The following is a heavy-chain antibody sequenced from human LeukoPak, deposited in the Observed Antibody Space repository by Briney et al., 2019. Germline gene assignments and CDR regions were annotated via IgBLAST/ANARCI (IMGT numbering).Heavy chain of an antibody. CDR2: IIPIFDTT. J-gene: IGHJ4*02. D-gene: IGHD1-26*01. Sequence: SVKVSCRASGGTFSNYAINWVRQAPGQGLEWMGGIIPIFDTTNYAQKFQGRVTITADESMSTAYMELSSLRSEDTAVYYCARVYDGSYYLDYWGQGTLVTVSS. CDR1: GGTFSNYA. CDR3: ARVYDGSYYLDY. V-gene: IGHV1-69*01.